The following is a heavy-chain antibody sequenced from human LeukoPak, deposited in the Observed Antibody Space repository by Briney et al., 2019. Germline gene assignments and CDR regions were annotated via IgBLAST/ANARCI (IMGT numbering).Heavy chain of an antibody. V-gene: IGHV3-23*01. CDR3: AKDIVVVPAQGNWFDP. CDR1: GFTFSSYA. Sequence: GGSLRLSCAASGFTFSSYAMSWVRQAPGKGLEWVSAIRDSGSSTHYADSVKGRFTTSRDNSKNTLFLQMNSLRAEDTAIYYCAKDIVVVPAQGNWFDPWGQGTLVTVSS. CDR2: IRDSGSST. J-gene: IGHJ5*02. D-gene: IGHD2-2*01.